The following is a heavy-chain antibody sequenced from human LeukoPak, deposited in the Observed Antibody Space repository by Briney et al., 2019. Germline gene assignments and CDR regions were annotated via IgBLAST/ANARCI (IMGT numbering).Heavy chain of an antibody. CDR1: GFTFSSYW. V-gene: IGHV3-7*01. Sequence: GGSLRLSCVASGFTFSSYWTSWVRQAPGKGLEWVANIKQDGSENYFVDAVKGRFTISRDNAWNSLYLQMNSLRVEDTAVYYCARRRYGEAFDIWGQGTVVTVSS. CDR2: IKQDGSEN. D-gene: IGHD3-9*01. J-gene: IGHJ3*02. CDR3: ARRRYGEAFDI.